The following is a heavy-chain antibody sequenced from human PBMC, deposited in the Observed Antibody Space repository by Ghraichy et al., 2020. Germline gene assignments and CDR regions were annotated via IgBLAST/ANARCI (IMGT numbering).Heavy chain of an antibody. CDR2: INHSGST. D-gene: IGHD5-12*01. V-gene: IGHV4-34*01. Sequence: SETLSLTFPVYGGPFVGSYCRWIRQPPVKGLEWIGEINHSGSTNYNPSLKRRVTVSVDTSKNPFSLKLSSVTAADTAVYYCATVGLRARIVATNYPYYYYEGMDVWGKGTTVTVSS. CDR1: GGPFVGSY. CDR3: ATVGLRARIVATNYPYYYYEGMDV. J-gene: IGHJ6*04.